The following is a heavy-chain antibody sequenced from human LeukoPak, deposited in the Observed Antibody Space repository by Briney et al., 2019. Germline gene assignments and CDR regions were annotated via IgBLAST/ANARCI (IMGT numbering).Heavy chain of an antibody. D-gene: IGHD4-23*01. CDR3: ARGRPHGNDY. Sequence: GGSLRLSCAASGFAFSSYWMNWVRQAPGRGLVWVSRIASDGSSTTYADSVKGRFSISRDNAKNTLCLQMNSLRVEDTAVYYCARGRPHGNDYWGQGTLVTVSS. V-gene: IGHV3-74*01. CDR1: GFAFSSYW. J-gene: IGHJ4*02. CDR2: IASDGSST.